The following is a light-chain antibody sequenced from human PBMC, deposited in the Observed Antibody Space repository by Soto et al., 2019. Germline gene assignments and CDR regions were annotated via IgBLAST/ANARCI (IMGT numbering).Light chain of an antibody. V-gene: IGKV3-11*01. J-gene: IGKJ4*01. CDR3: QQRSHWPPLT. Sequence: EIVLTQSPATLSLSPGERATLSCRASQSVSSHLAWYQQKPGQAPRLLIYDASNRATGIPARFSGSGSGTDFTLTISSLEPEDFAVYYCQQRSHWPPLTFGGGTKVVIK. CDR2: DAS. CDR1: QSVSSH.